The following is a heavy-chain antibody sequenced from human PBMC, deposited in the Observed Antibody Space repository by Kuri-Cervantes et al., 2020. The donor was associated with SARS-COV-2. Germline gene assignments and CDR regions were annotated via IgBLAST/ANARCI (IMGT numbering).Heavy chain of an antibody. Sequence: GSLRLSCAVYVGSFNNYYWSWIRQPPGKGLEWIGEINHDGSTNYNPSLKSRLTISVDTSKNQFSLRLNSVTAADTAVYYCRITAMDYYYYMDVWGKGTTVTVSS. V-gene: IGHV4-34*01. CDR3: RITAMDYYYYMDV. J-gene: IGHJ6*03. D-gene: IGHD5-18*01. CDR2: INHDGST. CDR1: VGSFNNYY.